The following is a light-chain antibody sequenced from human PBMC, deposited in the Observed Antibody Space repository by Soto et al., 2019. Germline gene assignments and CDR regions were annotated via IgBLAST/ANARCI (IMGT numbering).Light chain of an antibody. CDR1: SSNIGSTT. CDR2: YNN. CDR3: ASWDDSLNGWV. Sequence: QTVVTQPPSASGTPGQRVTISCSGSSSNIGSTTVNWCQQVPGAAPRLLIYYNNQRPSGVPDRFSGSKSGASASLAISGLQPEDEADYYCASWDDSLNGWVFGGGTKVTVL. V-gene: IGLV1-44*01. J-gene: IGLJ3*02.